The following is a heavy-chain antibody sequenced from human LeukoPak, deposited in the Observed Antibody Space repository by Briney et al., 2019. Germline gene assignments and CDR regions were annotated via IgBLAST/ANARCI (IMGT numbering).Heavy chain of an antibody. CDR3: AREGCSSTSCYT. D-gene: IGHD2-2*02. CDR2: INPNSGGT. J-gene: IGHJ5*02. CDR1: GYTFTGYY. Sequence: APVKVSCKASGYTFTGYYMHWVRQAPGQGLEWMGWINPNSGGTNYAQKFQGRVTMTRDTSISTAYMELSRLRSDDTAVYYCAREGCSSTSCYTWGQGTLVTVSS. V-gene: IGHV1-2*02.